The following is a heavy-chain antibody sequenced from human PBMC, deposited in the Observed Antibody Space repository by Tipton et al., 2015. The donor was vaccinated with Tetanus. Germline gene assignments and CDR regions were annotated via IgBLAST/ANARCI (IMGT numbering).Heavy chain of an antibody. CDR1: GYTFTSYL. Sequence: QLVQSGAEVKGPGASVKVSCKASGYTFTSYLMHWVRQAPGQGLEWMGLVNPSGGGTTYAQKFQGRVTMTRDTSTTTVYMEMSSLRSGATAIYYCARDLPGAAPDSWGQGPLVTVSS. CDR2: VNPSGGGT. CDR3: ARDLPGAAPDS. V-gene: IGHV1-46*01. J-gene: IGHJ4*02. D-gene: IGHD6-25*01.